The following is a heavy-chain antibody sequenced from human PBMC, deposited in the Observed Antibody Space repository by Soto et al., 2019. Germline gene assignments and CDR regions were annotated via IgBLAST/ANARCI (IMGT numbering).Heavy chain of an antibody. CDR1: GYTFTSYA. V-gene: IGHV1-8*01. CDR2: MNTNSGNT. CDR3: ARTLYGDNVDY. D-gene: IGHD4-17*01. Sequence: QVQLVQSGAEVKKPGASVKVSCKASGYTFTSYAINWVRQATGQGLEWMGWMNTNSGNTGYAQKFQGRVTMTRNTYISTAYMELRSLRSEDKDVYYCARTLYGDNVDYWGQGTLVTVSS. J-gene: IGHJ4*02.